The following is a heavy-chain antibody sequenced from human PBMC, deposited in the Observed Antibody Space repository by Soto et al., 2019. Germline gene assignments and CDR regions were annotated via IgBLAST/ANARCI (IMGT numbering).Heavy chain of an antibody. Sequence: PGGSLRLSCAASGFRFSTHYMNWVRQTPGKGLEWVSSINRDSTVIKYADSVKGRFTISRDNARNSLSLQMNSLRVEDTAIYYCAKDSHWGIISPTHDHWGQGTQVTVSS. CDR1: GFRFSTHY. CDR2: INRDSTVI. CDR3: AKDSHWGIISPTHDH. J-gene: IGHJ4*02. V-gene: IGHV3-48*01. D-gene: IGHD3-16*01.